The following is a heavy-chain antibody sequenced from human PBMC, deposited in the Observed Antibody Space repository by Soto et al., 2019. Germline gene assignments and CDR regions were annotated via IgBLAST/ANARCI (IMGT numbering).Heavy chain of an antibody. CDR2: ISAYNGNT. V-gene: IGHV1-18*01. CDR3: ARSQDWKLYYYYGMDV. J-gene: IGHJ6*02. Sequence: QVQLVQSGAEVKKPGASVKVSCKASGYTFTSYGISWVRQAPGQGLEWVGWISAYNGNTNYAQKLQGRVTMTTDTSTSTADMELRSLRSDDTAVYYCARSQDWKLYYYYGMDVWGQGTTVTVSS. CDR1: GYTFTSYG. D-gene: IGHD1-1*01.